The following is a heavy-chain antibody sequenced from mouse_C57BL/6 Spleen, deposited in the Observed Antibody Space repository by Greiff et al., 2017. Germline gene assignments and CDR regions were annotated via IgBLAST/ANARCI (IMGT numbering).Heavy chain of an antibody. J-gene: IGHJ4*01. CDR1: GFSLTSYG. CDR2: IWGGGST. V-gene: IGHV2-9*01. CDR3: AKHVRDDPYAMDY. D-gene: IGHD2-12*01. Sequence: VKLVESGPGLVAPSQSLSITCTVSGFSLTSYGVDWVRQPPGKGLEWLGVIWGGGSTTYNSALMSRLSISKDNSKSQVFLKMNSLQTEDTAMYYSAKHVRDDPYAMDYWGQGTSVTVSS.